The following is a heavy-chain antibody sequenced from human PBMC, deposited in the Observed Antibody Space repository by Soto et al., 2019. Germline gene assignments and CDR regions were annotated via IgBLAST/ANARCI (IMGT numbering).Heavy chain of an antibody. CDR2: IIWNSGHL. D-gene: IGHD3-16*01. Sequence: EVQLVESGGALVQPGRSLRLSCAISGFTSDDHGMHWVRQAPGKGLEWVSGIIWNSGHLGYAVSVKGRFTISRDNAEKSLYLQMNSLRDDDTALYYCVKDVEPGGAAYWGQGTLVTVSS. J-gene: IGHJ4*02. V-gene: IGHV3-9*02. CDR3: VKDVEPGGAAY. CDR1: GFTSDDHG.